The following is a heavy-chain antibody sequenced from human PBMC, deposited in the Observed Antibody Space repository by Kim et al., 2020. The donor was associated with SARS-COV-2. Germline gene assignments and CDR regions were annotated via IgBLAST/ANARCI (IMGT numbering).Heavy chain of an antibody. CDR2: ISYDGSNK. J-gene: IGHJ4*02. CDR1: GFTFSSYG. CDR3: AKVLGSSSSSDFVY. D-gene: IGHD6-6*01. Sequence: GGSLRLSCAASGFTFSSYGMHWVRQAPGKGLEWVAVISYDGSNKYYADSVKGRFTISRDNSKNTLYLQMNSLRAEDTAVYYCAKVLGSSSSSDFVYWGQGTLVTVSS. V-gene: IGHV3-30*18.